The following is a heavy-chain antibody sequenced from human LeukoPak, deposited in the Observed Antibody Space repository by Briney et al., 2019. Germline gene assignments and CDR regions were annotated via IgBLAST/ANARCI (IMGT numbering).Heavy chain of an antibody. CDR3: ARGIVVVPAALNWFDP. D-gene: IGHD2-2*01. CDR1: GGSISSGGYY. J-gene: IGHJ5*02. CDR2: IYYSGST. Sequence: SETLSLTCTVSGGSISSGGYYWSWIRQHPGKGLEWIGYIYYSGSTYYNPSLKSRVTISVDTSKNQFSLKLSSVTAADTAVHYCARGIVVVPAALNWFDPWGQGTLVTVSS. V-gene: IGHV4-31*03.